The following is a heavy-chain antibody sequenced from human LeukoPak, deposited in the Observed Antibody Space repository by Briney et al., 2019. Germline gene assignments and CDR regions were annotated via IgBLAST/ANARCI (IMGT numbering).Heavy chain of an antibody. Sequence: SETLSLTCTVSGGSISSYYWSWIRQPPGKGLEWIGYIYYSGSTNYNPSLKSRVTISVDTSKNQFSLKLSSVTAADTALYYCAKDLPPRDSSGYAILHYFDSWGQGTLVTVSS. CDR1: GGSISSYY. CDR2: IYYSGST. V-gene: IGHV4-59*01. D-gene: IGHD3-22*01. CDR3: AKDLPPRDSSGYAILHYFDS. J-gene: IGHJ4*02.